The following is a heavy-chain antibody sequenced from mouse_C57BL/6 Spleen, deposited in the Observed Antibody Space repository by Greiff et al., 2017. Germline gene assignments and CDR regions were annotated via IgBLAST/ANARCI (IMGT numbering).Heavy chain of an antibody. CDR1: GFTFSDYG. Sequence: EVKLVESGGGLVKPGGSLKLSCAASGFTFSDYGMHWVRQAPEKGLEWVAYISSGSSTIYYADTVKGRFTISRDNAKNTLFLQMTSLRSEDTAVYYYARKGYYYVGFLGFGVWGTGTTVTVSS. J-gene: IGHJ1*03. V-gene: IGHV5-17*01. CDR3: ARKGYYYVGFLGFGV. CDR2: ISSGSSTI. D-gene: IGHD1-1*01.